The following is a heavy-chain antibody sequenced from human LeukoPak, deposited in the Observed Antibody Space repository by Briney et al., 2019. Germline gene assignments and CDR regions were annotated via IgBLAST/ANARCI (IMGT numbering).Heavy chain of an antibody. CDR2: IYTSGST. V-gene: IGHV4-4*07. D-gene: IGHD2-8*01. J-gene: IGHJ4*02. CDR1: GGSISSYY. CDR3: AREPYCTNGVCSAY. Sequence: KPSETLSLTCTVSGGSISSYYWSWIRQPAGKGLEWIGRIYTSGSTNYNPSLKSRVTMSVDTSKNQFSLKLSSVTAADTAVYYCAREPYCTNGVCSAYWGQGTLVTVSS.